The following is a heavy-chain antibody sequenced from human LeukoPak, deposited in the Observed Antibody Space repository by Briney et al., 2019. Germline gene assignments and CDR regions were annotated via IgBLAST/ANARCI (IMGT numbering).Heavy chain of an antibody. D-gene: IGHD2-15*01. CDR1: GGSISSSSYY. J-gene: IGHJ4*02. CDR3: ARQTYFYEASGHLNDN. Sequence: SGTLSLTCTVSGGSISSSSYYWGWIRQPPGKGLEWIGSIYYTGGPFYNPSLRSRVTMSVDTAENQFSLNLNSVTAADTAIYYCARQTYFYEASGHLNDNWGQGTLVTVSS. CDR2: IYYTGGP. V-gene: IGHV4-39*01.